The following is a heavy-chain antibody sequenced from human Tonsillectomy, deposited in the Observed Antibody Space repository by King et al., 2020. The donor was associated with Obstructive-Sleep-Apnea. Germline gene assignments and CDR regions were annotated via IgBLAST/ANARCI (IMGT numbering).Heavy chain of an antibody. Sequence: QLVQSGAEVKKPGASVKVSCKASGYTFTRYYMHWVRQAPGQGLEWVGIINPSGGSTNYAQKFQGRVTMTRDTSTSTVHMELSSLRSEDTAVYFCATDPTSATVYDYVWGSGPDHWGQGTLVTVSS. CDR3: ATDPTSATVYDYVWGSGPDH. CDR1: GYTFTRYY. D-gene: IGHD3-16*01. V-gene: IGHV1-46*01. J-gene: IGHJ4*02. CDR2: INPSGGST.